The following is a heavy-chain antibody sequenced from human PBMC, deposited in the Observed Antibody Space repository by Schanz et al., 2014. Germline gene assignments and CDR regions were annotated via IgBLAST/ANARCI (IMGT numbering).Heavy chain of an antibody. CDR3: AKQIHYDILTVTRN. CDR2: ISASGGST. V-gene: IGHV3-23*04. J-gene: IGHJ4*02. CDR1: GFTFSSYA. D-gene: IGHD3-9*01. Sequence: EVQLVESGGGLVKPGGSLRLSCAASGFTFSSYAMSWVRQAPGKGLEWVSTISASGGSTYYADSVKGRFTISRDNSKITPYLQMNSLRAEDTAVYYCAKQIHYDILTVTRNWGQGTLVTVSS.